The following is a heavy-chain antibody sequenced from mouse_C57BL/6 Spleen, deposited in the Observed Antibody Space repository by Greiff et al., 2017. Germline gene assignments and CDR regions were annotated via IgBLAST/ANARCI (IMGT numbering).Heavy chain of an antibody. J-gene: IGHJ2*01. CDR1: GYTFTSYW. Sequence: QVQLQQPGAELVMPGASVKLSCKASGYTFTSYWMHWVKQRPGQGLEWIGEIDPSDSYTNYTQKFKGKSTLTVDKSSSTADMQLSSLTSEDSAVYYCASWGGGYDYWGQGATLTVSS. CDR3: ASWGGGYDY. CDR2: IDPSDSYT. V-gene: IGHV1-69*01. D-gene: IGHD1-2*01.